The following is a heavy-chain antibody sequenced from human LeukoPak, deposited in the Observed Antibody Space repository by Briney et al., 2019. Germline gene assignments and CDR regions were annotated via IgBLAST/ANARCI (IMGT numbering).Heavy chain of an antibody. D-gene: IGHD6-19*01. CDR1: GFTFSSYW. V-gene: IGHV3-7*01. CDR3: ARDLVAVAGNTFSPARYYYYYMDV. Sequence: GGSLRLSCAASGFTFSSYWMSWVRQAPGKGLEWVANIKQDGSEKYYVDSVKGRFTISRDNAKNSLYLQMNSLRAEDTAVYYCARDLVAVAGNTFSPARYYYYYMDVWGKGTTVTISS. J-gene: IGHJ6*03. CDR2: IKQDGSEK.